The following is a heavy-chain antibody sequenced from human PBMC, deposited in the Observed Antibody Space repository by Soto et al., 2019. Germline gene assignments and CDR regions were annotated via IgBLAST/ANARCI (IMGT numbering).Heavy chain of an antibody. CDR3: ARAPCSSTGCPTGWFDP. CDR1: GYTFTSYG. CDR2: ISAYNGNT. J-gene: IGHJ5*02. V-gene: IGHV1-18*01. Sequence: ASVKVSCKASGYTFTSYGISWVRQAPGQGLEWMGWISAYNGNTNYAQKLQGRVTMTTDTSTSTAYMELRSLRSDDTAVYYCARAPCSSTGCPTGWFDPWGQGTLVTVSS. D-gene: IGHD2-2*01.